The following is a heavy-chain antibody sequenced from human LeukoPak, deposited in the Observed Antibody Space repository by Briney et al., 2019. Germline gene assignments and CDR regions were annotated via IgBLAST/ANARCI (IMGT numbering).Heavy chain of an antibody. V-gene: IGHV4-61*02. CDR1: GGSISSGSYY. CDR3: ARQDYDSSGYYSLNYFDY. D-gene: IGHD3-22*01. Sequence: TLSLTCTVSGGSISSGSYYWSWIRQPAGKGLEWIGRIYTSGSTNYNPSLKSRVTISVDTSKNQFSLKLSSVTAADTAVYYCARQDYDSSGYYSLNYFDYWGQGTLVTVSS. CDR2: IYTSGST. J-gene: IGHJ4*02.